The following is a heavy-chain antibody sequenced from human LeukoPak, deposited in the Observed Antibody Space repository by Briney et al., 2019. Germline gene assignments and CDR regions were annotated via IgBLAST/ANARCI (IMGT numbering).Heavy chain of an antibody. CDR1: GYSFTSYW. D-gene: IGHD6-19*01. Sequence: GESLKISCQGSGYSFTSYWIGWVRQMPGKGLEWMGIIYPGDSDTRYSPSFQGQVTISADKSISTAYLQWSSLKASDTAMYYCARGLEPSSGWYRSSFDYWGQGTLVTVSS. J-gene: IGHJ4*02. CDR3: ARGLEPSSGWYRSSFDY. CDR2: IYPGDSDT. V-gene: IGHV5-51*01.